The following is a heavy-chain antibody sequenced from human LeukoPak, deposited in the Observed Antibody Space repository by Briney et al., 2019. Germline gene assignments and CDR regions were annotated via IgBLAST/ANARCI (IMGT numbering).Heavy chain of an antibody. CDR1: GGSISSSNW. CDR3: AREISYGDQVYYFDY. V-gene: IGHV4-4*02. CDR2: IYHSGST. D-gene: IGHD4-17*01. J-gene: IGHJ4*02. Sequence: PSETLSLTCAVSGGSISSSNWWSWVRQPPGKGLEWIGEIYHSGSTNYNPSLKSRVTISVDKSKNQFSLKLSSVTAADTAVYYCAREISYGDQVYYFDYWGQGTLVTVSS.